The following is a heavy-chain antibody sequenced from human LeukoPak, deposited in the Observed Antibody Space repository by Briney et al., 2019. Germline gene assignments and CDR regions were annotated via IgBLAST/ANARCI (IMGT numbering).Heavy chain of an antibody. CDR3: ARSSGYYPPFDY. CDR1: GGSIRSSSFY. D-gene: IGHD3-22*01. V-gene: IGHV4-39*07. Sequence: SQTLSLTCTVSGGSIRSSSFYWGWIRRPPGKGLEWIGSIYYSGSTFYNASLKSRVTISVDTSKNQFSLKLSSVTAADTAVYYCARSSGYYPPFDYWGQGALVTVSS. J-gene: IGHJ4*02. CDR2: IYYSGST.